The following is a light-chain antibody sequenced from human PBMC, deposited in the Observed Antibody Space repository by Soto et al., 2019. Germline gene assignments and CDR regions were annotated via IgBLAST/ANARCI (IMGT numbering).Light chain of an antibody. CDR1: QRIGNY. V-gene: IGKV1-39*01. CDR2: AAS. Sequence: DIQMTQSPSSLSASVGDRVTITCRASQRIGNYLNWYRQKPGKAPELLIYAASILQSVVPSRFRGSGSGTDFSLTISSLQPEDFASYYCQQSYNVLSWTFGQGTKVDI. CDR3: QQSYNVLSWT. J-gene: IGKJ1*01.